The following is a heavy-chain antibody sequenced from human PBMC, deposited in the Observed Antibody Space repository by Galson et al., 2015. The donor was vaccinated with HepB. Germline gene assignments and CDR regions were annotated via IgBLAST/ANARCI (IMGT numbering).Heavy chain of an antibody. CDR3: ARSGSYYYYFDY. D-gene: IGHD1-26*01. CDR2: FDPEDGET. J-gene: IGHJ4*02. V-gene: IGHV1-24*01. Sequence: SVKVSCKVSGYTLTELSMHWVRQAPGKGLEWMGGFDPEDGETIYAQKFQGRVTMTEDTSTDTAYVELSSLRSEDTAVYYCARSGSYYYYFDYWGQGTLVTVSS. CDR1: GYTLTELS.